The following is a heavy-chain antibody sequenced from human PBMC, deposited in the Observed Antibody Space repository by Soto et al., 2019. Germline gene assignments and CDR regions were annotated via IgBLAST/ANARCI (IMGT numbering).Heavy chain of an antibody. J-gene: IGHJ6*02. CDR1: GYTFTSYY. Sequence: SVKVSCKASGYTFTSYYMHWVRQAPGQGLEWMGIINPSGGSTSYAQKFQGRVTMTRDTSTSTVYMELSSLRSEDTAVYYCARSTTVVTYSYYYYGMDVWGQGTTVTVSS. V-gene: IGHV1-46*01. CDR3: ARSTTVVTYSYYYYGMDV. D-gene: IGHD4-17*01. CDR2: INPSGGST.